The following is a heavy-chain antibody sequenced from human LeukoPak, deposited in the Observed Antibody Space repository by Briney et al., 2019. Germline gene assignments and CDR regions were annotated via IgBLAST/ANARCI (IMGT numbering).Heavy chain of an antibody. Sequence: GSLRLSCAASGFTFSSYAMSWVRQPPGKGLEWIGSIYYSGSTYYNPSLKSRVTISVDTSKNQFSLKLSSVTAADTAVYYCARQQASIAARPVDYWGQGTLVTVSS. CDR3: ARQQASIAARPVDY. CDR2: IYYSGST. V-gene: IGHV4-38-2*01. J-gene: IGHJ4*02. D-gene: IGHD6-6*01. CDR1: GFTFSSYA.